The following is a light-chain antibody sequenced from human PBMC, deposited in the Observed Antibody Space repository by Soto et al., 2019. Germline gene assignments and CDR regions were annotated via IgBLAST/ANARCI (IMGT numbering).Light chain of an antibody. J-gene: IGLJ2*01. Sequence: QSALTQPHSASGSPGQSVTIFCTGTSSDVGGYNYVSWYQQHPGKAPKLMIYDVTKRPSGVPDRFSGSKSGNTASLTVAGLQTDDEADYFCSSYAGSNNLVFGGGTKLTVL. CDR2: DVT. CDR3: SSYAGSNNLV. CDR1: SSDVGGYNY. V-gene: IGLV2-8*01.